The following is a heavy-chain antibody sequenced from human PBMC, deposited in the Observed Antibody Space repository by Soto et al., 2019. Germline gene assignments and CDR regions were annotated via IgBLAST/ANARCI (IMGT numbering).Heavy chain of an antibody. Sequence: GSLRLSCAASGFTFSSYSMNWVRQAPGKGLEWVSYISSSSSTIYYADSVKGRFTISRDNAKNSLYLQMNSLRAEDTAVYYCARDPMITFGGVIVHPWYFDLWGRGTLVTVSS. D-gene: IGHD3-16*02. V-gene: IGHV3-48*01. CDR1: GFTFSSYS. CDR2: ISSSSSTI. CDR3: ARDPMITFGGVIVHPWYFDL. J-gene: IGHJ2*01.